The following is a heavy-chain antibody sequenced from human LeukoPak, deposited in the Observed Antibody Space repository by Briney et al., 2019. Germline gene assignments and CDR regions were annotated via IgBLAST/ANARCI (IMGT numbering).Heavy chain of an antibody. CDR1: GYSISSDHY. D-gene: IGHD3-9*01. V-gene: IGHV4-38-2*02. J-gene: IGHJ1*01. Sequence: SETLSLTCTVSGYSISSDHYWGWIRQPPGKGLGWIGSIYHSGSTYYTPSLKSRVTISVDTSKNQFSLKLSSVTAADTAVYYCASTASGYYDILTGYYRPAEYFQHWGQGTLVTVSS. CDR3: ASTASGYYDILTGYYRPAEYFQH. CDR2: IYHSGST.